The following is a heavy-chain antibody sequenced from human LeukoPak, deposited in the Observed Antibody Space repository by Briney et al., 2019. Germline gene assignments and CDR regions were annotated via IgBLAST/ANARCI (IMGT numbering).Heavy chain of an antibody. CDR3: ARKPWFGERNWFDP. V-gene: IGHV1-69*06. CDR1: GGTFSSYA. D-gene: IGHD3-10*01. J-gene: IGHJ5*02. CDR2: IIPIFGTA. Sequence: ASVKVSCKASGGTFSSYAISWMRQAPGRGLEWMGGIIPIFGTANYAQKFQGRVTITADKSTSTAYMELSSLRSEDTAVYYCARKPWFGERNWFDPWGQGTLVTVSS.